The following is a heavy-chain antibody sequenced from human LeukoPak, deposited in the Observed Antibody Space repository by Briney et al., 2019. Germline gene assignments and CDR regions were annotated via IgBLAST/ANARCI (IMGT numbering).Heavy chain of an antibody. J-gene: IGHJ6*03. V-gene: IGHV4-34*01. Sequence: SETLSLTCAVYGGSFSGYYWSWIRQPPGKGLEWIGEINHSGSTNYNPSLTSRVTISVDTSKNQFSLKLSSVTAADTAVYYSARGIRDTPEYYLDVWGKGTTVTVSS. CDR3: ARGIRDTPEYYLDV. CDR1: GGSFSGYY. D-gene: IGHD3-10*01. CDR2: INHSGST.